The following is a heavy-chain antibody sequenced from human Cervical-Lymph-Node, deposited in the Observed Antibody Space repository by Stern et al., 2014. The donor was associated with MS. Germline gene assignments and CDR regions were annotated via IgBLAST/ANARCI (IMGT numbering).Heavy chain of an antibody. CDR3: AAEPMYYSDSVGAFDI. J-gene: IGHJ3*02. CDR2: VVVVIGNT. CDR1: GFTFTSSA. V-gene: IGHV1-58*01. D-gene: IGHD3-22*01. Sequence: QLVQSGPEVKKPGTSVKVSCKASGFTFTSSAVQWVRQARGQRLERIGWVVVVIGNTNYAQKFQERVTITRDMSTSTAYMELSSLRSEDTAVYYCAAEPMYYSDSVGAFDIWGQGTMVTVSS.